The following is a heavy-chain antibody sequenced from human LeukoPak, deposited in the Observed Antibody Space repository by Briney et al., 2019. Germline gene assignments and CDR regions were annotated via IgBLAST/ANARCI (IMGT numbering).Heavy chain of an antibody. D-gene: IGHD5-18*01. Sequence: SVKVSCKASGGTFSSYAISWVRQAPGQGLEWMGRIIPILGIANYAQKFQGRVTITADKSTSTAYMELSSPRSEDTAVYYCARDVDTAMPMDYWGQGTLVTVSS. CDR1: GGTFSSYA. CDR2: IIPILGIA. J-gene: IGHJ4*02. CDR3: ARDVDTAMPMDY. V-gene: IGHV1-69*04.